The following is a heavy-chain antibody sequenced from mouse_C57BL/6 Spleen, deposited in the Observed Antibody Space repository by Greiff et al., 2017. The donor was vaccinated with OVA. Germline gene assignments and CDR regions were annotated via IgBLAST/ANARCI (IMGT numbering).Heavy chain of an antibody. V-gene: IGHV1-50*01. CDR3: ARSVARVFDS. CDR2: IDPSDSYT. CDR1: GYTFTSYW. J-gene: IGHJ2*01. Sequence: QVQLQQPGAELVKPGASVKLSCKASGYTFTSYWMQWVKQRPGQGLEWIGEIDPSDSYTNYNQKFKGKATLTVDTSSSTAYMQLSSLTSEDSAVYYCARSVARVFDSWGQGTTLTVSS.